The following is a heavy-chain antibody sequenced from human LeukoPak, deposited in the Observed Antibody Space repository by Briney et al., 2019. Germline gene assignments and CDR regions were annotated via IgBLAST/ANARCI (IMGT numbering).Heavy chain of an antibody. CDR1: GYTFTTYG. Sequence: ASVKVSCKASGYTFTTYGISWVRQAPGQGLEWMGWINTYNGDTNYAQKVQGRVTMTTDTSTSTAYMELRSLRSGDTALYYCARDPGTRVVDPWGQGTLVTVSS. J-gene: IGHJ5*02. CDR2: INTYNGDT. D-gene: IGHD2-2*01. CDR3: ARDPGTRVVDP. V-gene: IGHV1-18*01.